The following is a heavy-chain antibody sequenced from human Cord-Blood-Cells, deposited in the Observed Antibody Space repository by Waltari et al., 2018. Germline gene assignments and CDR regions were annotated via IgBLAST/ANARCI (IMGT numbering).Heavy chain of an antibody. CDR3: ARSQELRYYFDY. Sequence: QVQLQESGPGLVKPSETLSLTCTVSGYSISSGYYWGWIRQPPGKGLEWIGSIYQSGSTYYNPSLKSRVTISVDTSKNQFSLKLSSVTAADTAVYYCARSQELRYYFDYWGQGTLVTVSS. V-gene: IGHV4-38-2*02. D-gene: IGHD1-26*01. CDR2: IYQSGST. CDR1: GYSISSGYY. J-gene: IGHJ4*02.